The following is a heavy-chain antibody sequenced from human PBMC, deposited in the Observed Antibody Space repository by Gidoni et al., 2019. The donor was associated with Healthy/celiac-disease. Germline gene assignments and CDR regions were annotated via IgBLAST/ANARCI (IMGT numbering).Heavy chain of an antibody. CDR3: AKDDYGDYKYDDYYYYHGMDV. Sequence: QVQLVESGGGVVQPGRSLRLSCAASGFTFSSYGMHWVRQAPGKGLEWVAVISYDGSNKYYADSVKGRFTISRDNSKNTLYLQMNSLRAEDTAVYYCAKDDYGDYKYDDYYYYHGMDVWGQGTTVTVSS. CDR2: ISYDGSNK. D-gene: IGHD4-17*01. V-gene: IGHV3-30*18. J-gene: IGHJ6*02. CDR1: GFTFSSYG.